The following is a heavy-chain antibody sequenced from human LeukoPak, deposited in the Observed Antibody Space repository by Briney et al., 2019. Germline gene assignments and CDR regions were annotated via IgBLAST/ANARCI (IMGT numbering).Heavy chain of an antibody. D-gene: IGHD5-24*01. CDR2: ISGGGGTT. CDR3: AKDLRPAVVEVATKTFDY. J-gene: IGHJ4*02. Sequence: GGSLRLSCAASGFTFDDYAMHWVRQVPGKALQWVSLISGGGGTTNYADSVRGRFTISRDNSKNSLYLQMTSLRTEDTASYYCAKDLRPAVVEVATKTFDYWGQGTLVTVSS. V-gene: IGHV3-43*02. CDR1: GFTFDDYA.